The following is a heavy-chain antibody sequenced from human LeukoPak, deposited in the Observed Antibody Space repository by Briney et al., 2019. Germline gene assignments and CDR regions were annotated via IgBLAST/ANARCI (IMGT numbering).Heavy chain of an antibody. CDR1: GGSVSSGSYH. Sequence: PSETLSLTCTVSGGSVSSGSYHWSWIRQPPGKGLEWIGYNYYSGSTNYNPSLKSRVTISIDTSKNQFYLKLSSVTAADTAVYYCAGAYGDLSRWGQGTLVTVSS. D-gene: IGHD3-10*01. CDR3: AGAYGDLSR. J-gene: IGHJ4*02. V-gene: IGHV4-61*01. CDR2: NYYSGST.